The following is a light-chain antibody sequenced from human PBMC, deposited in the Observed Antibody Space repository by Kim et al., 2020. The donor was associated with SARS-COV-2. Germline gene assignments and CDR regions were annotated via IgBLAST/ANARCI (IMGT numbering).Light chain of an antibody. Sequence: SYELTQPPSVSVSPGQTASITCSGDKLGDKYACWYQQKPGQSPVLVIYQDSKRASGIPERFSGSNSGNTATLTISGTQAMDEADYYCQAWDSSIVFG. J-gene: IGLJ2*01. CDR2: QDS. CDR3: QAWDSSIV. V-gene: IGLV3-1*01. CDR1: KLGDKY.